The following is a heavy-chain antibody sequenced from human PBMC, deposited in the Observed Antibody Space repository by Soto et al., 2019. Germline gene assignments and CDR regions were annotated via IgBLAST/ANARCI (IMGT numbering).Heavy chain of an antibody. V-gene: IGHV4-59*02. Sequence: PSETLSLTYTVSGGSVSSYYWSWIRQPPGKGLEWIGYIYYSGSTNYNPSLKSRVTISVDTSKNQFSLKLSSVTAADTAVYYCAHSSPSRGYYYYGMDVWAQGTTVTVSS. D-gene: IGHD6-6*01. CDR3: AHSSPSRGYYYYGMDV. CDR2: IYYSGST. J-gene: IGHJ6*02. CDR1: GGSVSSYY.